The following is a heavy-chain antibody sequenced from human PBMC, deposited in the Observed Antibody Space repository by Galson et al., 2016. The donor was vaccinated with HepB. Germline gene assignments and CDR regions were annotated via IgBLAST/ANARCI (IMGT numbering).Heavy chain of an antibody. J-gene: IGHJ5*02. CDR3: ARSPTGFCSRTKCYGFNHLDR. CDR2: INAGNGNT. CDR1: GYTFISYV. Sequence: SVKVSCKASGYTFISYVIQWVRQAPGHRLEWMGWINAGNGNTKYSQTFQGRVIIDRDTSESTAYMELSSLRPEDTAIYYCARSPTGFCSRTKCYGFNHLDRWGQGTPVTVSS. V-gene: IGHV1-3*01. D-gene: IGHD2-2*03.